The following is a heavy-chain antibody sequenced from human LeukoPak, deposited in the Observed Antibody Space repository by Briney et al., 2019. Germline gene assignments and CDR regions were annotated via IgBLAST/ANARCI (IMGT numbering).Heavy chain of an antibody. Sequence: ASQTLSLTCTVSGGSISSGSYYWSWIRQPAGKGLEWIGRIYTSGSTNYNPSLKSRITISVDKSQNQFSLKLSSVTAADTAVYYCARGRWQQLGYFDYWGQGTLVTVSS. CDR1: GGSISSGSYY. V-gene: IGHV4-61*02. D-gene: IGHD6-13*01. CDR3: ARGRWQQLGYFDY. CDR2: IYTSGST. J-gene: IGHJ4*02.